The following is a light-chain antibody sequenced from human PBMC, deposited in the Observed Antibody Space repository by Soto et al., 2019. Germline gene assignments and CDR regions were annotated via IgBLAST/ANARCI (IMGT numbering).Light chain of an antibody. CDR1: QTIRKY. V-gene: IGKV1-39*01. CDR2: GGS. CDR3: QQTYRSPYT. Sequence: DIPMTQSPSPLSASVGDRVTISCRASQTIRKYLNWYQQQPGQAPTLLLYGGSSLHSGVPSRFTGAGDGTNFTLAITGLQPGAFATYYCQQTYRSPYTFGQGTKVEMK. J-gene: IGKJ2*01.